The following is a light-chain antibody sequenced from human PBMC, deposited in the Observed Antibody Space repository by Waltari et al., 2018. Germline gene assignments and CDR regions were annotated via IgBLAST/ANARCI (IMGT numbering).Light chain of an antibody. V-gene: IGLV2-8*01. Sequence: VSWYQQHPGKAPKLSIYEVSSRPSGVPDRFSGSKSGNTASLTVSGLQAEDEADYYCSSYAGSTLFGGGTKLTVL. J-gene: IGLJ2*01. CDR3: SSYAGSTL. CDR2: EVS.